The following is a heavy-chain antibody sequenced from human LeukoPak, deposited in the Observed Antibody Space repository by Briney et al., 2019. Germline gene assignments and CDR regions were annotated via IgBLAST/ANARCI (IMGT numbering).Heavy chain of an antibody. CDR2: ISGSGRTI. V-gene: IGHV3-11*01. CDR1: GFTFSDYY. J-gene: IGHJ3*01. CDR3: TCDLDRSDGL. D-gene: IGHD2-8*01. Sequence: GGSLRLSCAASGFTFSDYYMSWIRQTPGKGLEWTSYISGSGRTIYYEDSVKGRFTISRDNAKNSLYLQMNSLRAEDTAVYYCTCDLDRSDGLWGQGTMVTVSS.